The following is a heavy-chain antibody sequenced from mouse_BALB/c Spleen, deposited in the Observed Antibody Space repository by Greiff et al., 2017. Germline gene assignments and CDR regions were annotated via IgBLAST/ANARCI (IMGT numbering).Heavy chain of an antibody. CDR2: IRNKANGYTT. V-gene: IGHV7-3*02. J-gene: IGHJ4*01. Sequence: EVNLVESGGGLVQPGGSLRLSCATSGFTFTDYYMSWVRQPPGKALEWLGFIRNKANGYTTEYSASVKGRFTISRDNSQSILYLQMNTLRAEDSATYYCARAVRRDAMDYWGQGTSVTVSS. CDR3: ARAVRRDAMDY. CDR1: GFTFTDYY. D-gene: IGHD2-14*01.